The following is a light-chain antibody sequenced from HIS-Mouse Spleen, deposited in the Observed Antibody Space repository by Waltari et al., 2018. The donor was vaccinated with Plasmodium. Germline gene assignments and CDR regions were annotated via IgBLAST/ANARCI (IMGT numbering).Light chain of an antibody. CDR1: QGISNY. J-gene: IGKJ1*01. V-gene: IGKV1-27*01. CDR2: SAS. Sequence: DIQMTQSPSSLSASVGDRVTITCRASQGISNYLAWYQQKPGKVPKLLIYSASTLQSGVPSRFSGRVSGTDFTLTISSLQPEDVATYYCQKYNSAPWTFGQGTKVEIK. CDR3: QKYNSAPWT.